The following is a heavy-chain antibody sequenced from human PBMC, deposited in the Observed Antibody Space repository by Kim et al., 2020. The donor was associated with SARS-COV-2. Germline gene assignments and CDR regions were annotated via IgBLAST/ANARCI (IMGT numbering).Heavy chain of an antibody. CDR2: INTGNDKT. CDR1: GYTFTSYL. J-gene: IGHJ4*02. CDR3: ARGGGFF. Sequence: ASVKVSCKASGYTFTSYLIHWVRQAPGKRLEWMGWINTGNDKTGYSQKFQGRVTITRDTSATTAYMELSSLRSEDTAVYYCARGGGFFWGQGTLFTVSS. V-gene: IGHV1-3*04. D-gene: IGHD3-10*01.